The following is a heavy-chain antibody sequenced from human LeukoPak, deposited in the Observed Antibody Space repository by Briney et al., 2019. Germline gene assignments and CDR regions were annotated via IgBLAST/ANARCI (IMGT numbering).Heavy chain of an antibody. CDR2: MNADGRTI. J-gene: IGHJ2*01. V-gene: IGHV3-74*01. CDR3: ARAGNYYFDL. CDR1: GFTFSSSW. Sequence: GGSLRLSCAASGFTFSSSWMHWVRQGPGKGLVWVARMNADGRTINYGDSVKGRFTISRDNAKNTLYLQMNSLRTEDAAVYYCARAGNYYFDLWGRGTQVTVSS. D-gene: IGHD1-7*01.